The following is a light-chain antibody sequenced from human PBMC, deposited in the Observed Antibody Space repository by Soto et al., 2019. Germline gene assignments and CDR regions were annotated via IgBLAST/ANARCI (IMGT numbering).Light chain of an antibody. V-gene: IGKV3-20*01. Sequence: EIVLTQSPDTLSLSPGERATLSCRASQSVRSNYLAWYQQKPGQAPRFLIYDASSRATGIPDRFSGSGSGTDFTLTISRLEPEDFAVYYCQQDGSTPITFGGGTKV. J-gene: IGKJ4*01. CDR2: DAS. CDR3: QQDGSTPIT. CDR1: QSVRSNY.